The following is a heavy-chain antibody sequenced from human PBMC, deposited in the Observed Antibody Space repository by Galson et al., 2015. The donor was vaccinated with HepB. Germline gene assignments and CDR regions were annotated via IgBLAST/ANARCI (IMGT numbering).Heavy chain of an antibody. V-gene: IGHV1-2*06. Sequence: SVKVSCKASGYTFTGYYMHWVRQAPGQGLEWMGRINPNSGGTNYAQKFQGRVTMTRDTSISTAYMELSRLRSDDTAVYYCAREGRLGYCSSTSCYSVGSGYAFDIWGQGTMITVSS. CDR1: GYTFTGYY. J-gene: IGHJ3*02. CDR3: AREGRLGYCSSTSCYSVGSGYAFDI. CDR2: INPNSGGT. D-gene: IGHD2-2*01.